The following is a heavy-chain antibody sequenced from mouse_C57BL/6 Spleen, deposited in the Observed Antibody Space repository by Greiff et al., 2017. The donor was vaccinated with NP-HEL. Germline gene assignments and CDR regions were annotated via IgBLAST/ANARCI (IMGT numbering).Heavy chain of an antibody. CDR2: ISSGSSTI. Sequence: EVKLMESGGGLVKPGGSLKLSCAASGFTFSDYGMHWVRQAPEKGLEWVAYISSGSSTIYYADTVKGRFTISGDNAKNTLFLQMTSLRSEGSAMYYCASFDYWGQGTTLTVSS. CDR1: GFTFSDYG. V-gene: IGHV5-17*01. J-gene: IGHJ2*01. CDR3: ASFDY.